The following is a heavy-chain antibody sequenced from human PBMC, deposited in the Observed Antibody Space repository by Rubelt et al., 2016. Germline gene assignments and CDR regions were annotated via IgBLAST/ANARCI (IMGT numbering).Heavy chain of an antibody. CDR3: ARSGQTSWYGAHYFAS. J-gene: IGHJ4*02. Sequence: GLEWVSTISESGGGTYYADSVKGRFTISRDNSKNTLYLRMNSLRAEDTAVYYCARSGQTSWYGAHYFASWGQGTLVTVSS. CDR2: ISESGGGT. D-gene: IGHD6-13*01. V-gene: IGHV3-23*01.